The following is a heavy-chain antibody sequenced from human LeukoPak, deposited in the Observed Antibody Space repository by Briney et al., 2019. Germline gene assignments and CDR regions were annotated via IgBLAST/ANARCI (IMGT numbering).Heavy chain of an antibody. Sequence: GGSLRLSCAASGFTFSSNGMHWVRQAPGKGLEWVAVIWYDGSNKYYADSVKGRFTISRDNSKSTLYLQMNSLRAEDTAVYHCARDSRTWIGHWGQGTLVTVSA. CDR3: ARDSRTWIGH. V-gene: IGHV3-33*01. CDR1: GFTFSSNG. D-gene: IGHD6-13*01. J-gene: IGHJ4*02. CDR2: IWYDGSNK.